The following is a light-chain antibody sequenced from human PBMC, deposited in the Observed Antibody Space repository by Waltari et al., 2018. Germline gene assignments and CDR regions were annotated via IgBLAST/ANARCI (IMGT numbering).Light chain of an antibody. J-gene: IGLJ2*01. CDR1: SRDGGDDTR. CDR2: AVS. CDR3: SSYAGSSKGV. Sequence: QSSLTQPASVSRSPGQSITIPCTGTSRDGGDDTRLSWYQQHPGKAPKLMIYAVSKRPSGVSDRFSGSKSGDMASLTISGLQPEDEAEYFCSSYAGSSKGVFGGGTKVTVL. V-gene: IGLV2-23*02.